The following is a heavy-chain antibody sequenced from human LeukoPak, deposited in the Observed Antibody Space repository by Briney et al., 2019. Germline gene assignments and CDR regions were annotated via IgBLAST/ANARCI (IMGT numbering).Heavy chain of an antibody. CDR3: ARAHPTYCSGGSCYFDY. J-gene: IGHJ4*02. CDR2: IKQDGSEK. Sequence: GGSLRLSCAASGFTFSRYWMSWVRQAPGKGLEWVANIKQDGSEKYYVDSVKGRFTISRDNAKNSLYLQMNSLRAEDTAVYYCARAHPTYCSGGSCYFDYWGQGTLVTVSS. CDR1: GFTFSRYW. V-gene: IGHV3-7*03. D-gene: IGHD2-15*01.